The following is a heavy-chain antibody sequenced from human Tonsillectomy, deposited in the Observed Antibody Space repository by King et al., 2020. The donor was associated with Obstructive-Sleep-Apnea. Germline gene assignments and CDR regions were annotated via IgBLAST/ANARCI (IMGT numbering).Heavy chain of an antibody. Sequence: QLQESGPGLVNPSETLYLSCIVSGASISSNSYYWGWIRQPPGKGLEWIGNIYYSGSTYYNPSLKSRLTISLDTSKSQFSLRLSSVTAADTAVYYCAGAVAVAGSFDPWGRGTLVSVSS. J-gene: IGHJ5*02. V-gene: IGHV4-39*07. CDR3: AGAVAVAGSFDP. CDR2: IYYSGST. CDR1: GASISSNSYY. D-gene: IGHD6-19*01.